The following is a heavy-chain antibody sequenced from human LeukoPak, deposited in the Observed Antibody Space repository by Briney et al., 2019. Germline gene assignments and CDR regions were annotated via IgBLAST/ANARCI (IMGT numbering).Heavy chain of an antibody. Sequence: SVKVSCKASGGTFSSYAISWVRQAPGQGLEWMGGIIPIFGTANYAQKFQGRVTITADESTSTAYMELSRLRSDDTAVYYCAREGVHDSSGYYPDDAFDIWGQGTMVTVSS. CDR1: GGTFSSYA. V-gene: IGHV1-69*13. CDR2: IIPIFGTA. CDR3: AREGVHDSSGYYPDDAFDI. J-gene: IGHJ3*02. D-gene: IGHD3-22*01.